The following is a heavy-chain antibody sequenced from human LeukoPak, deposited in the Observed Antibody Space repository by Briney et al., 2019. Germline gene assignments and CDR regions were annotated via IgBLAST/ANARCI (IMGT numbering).Heavy chain of an antibody. CDR1: GGSFSGYY. D-gene: IGHD4-17*01. J-gene: IGHJ5*02. CDR3: ARGRAGTTITNWFDP. CDR2: INHSGST. V-gene: IGHV4-34*01. Sequence: SETLSLTCAVYGGSFSGYYWSWIRQPPGKGLEWIGEINHSGSTKYNPSLKSRVTISVDTSKNQFSLKLSSVTAADTAVYYCARGRAGTTITNWFDPWGQGTLVTVSS.